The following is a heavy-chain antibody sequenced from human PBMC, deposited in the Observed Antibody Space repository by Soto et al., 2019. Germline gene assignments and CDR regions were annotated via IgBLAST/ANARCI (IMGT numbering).Heavy chain of an antibody. CDR3: ARQIYDSDTGPNFRYYFDS. J-gene: IGHJ4*02. CDR2: IDPSDSQT. D-gene: IGHD3-22*01. CDR1: GYSFAGYW. V-gene: IGHV5-10-1*01. Sequence: GESLKISCKGSGYSFAGYWITWVRQKPGKGLEWMGRIDPSDSQTYYSPSFRGHATISATKSITTVFLQWSSLRASDTAMYYCARQIYDSDTGPNFRYYFDSWGQGTPVTVSS.